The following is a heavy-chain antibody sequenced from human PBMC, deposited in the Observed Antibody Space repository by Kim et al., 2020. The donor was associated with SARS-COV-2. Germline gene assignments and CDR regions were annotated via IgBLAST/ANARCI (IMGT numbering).Heavy chain of an antibody. CDR2: INHSGST. CDR3: ARGLVNGKSPSIAARPYYYYYYMDV. V-gene: IGHV4-34*01. J-gene: IGHJ6*03. D-gene: IGHD6-6*01. CDR1: GGSFSGYY. Sequence: SETLSLTCAVYGGSFSGYYWSWIRQPPGKGLEWIGEINHSGSTNYNPCLKSRVTISVDTSKNQFSLKLSSVTAADTAVYYCARGLVNGKSPSIAARPYYYYYYMDVWGKGTTVTVSS.